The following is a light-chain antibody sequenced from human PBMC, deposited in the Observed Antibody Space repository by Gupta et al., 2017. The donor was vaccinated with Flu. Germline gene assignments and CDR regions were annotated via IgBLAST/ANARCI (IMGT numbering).Light chain of an antibody. CDR1: QSSDSW. V-gene: IGKV1-5*03. CDR2: KAS. CDR3: QQYRSYPWT. Sequence: PSTLSASVGDRVTITCRASQSSDSWLAWYQQKPGKAPKLLIYKASNLESGVPSRFSGSGSGTEFTLTISSLQPDDFATYYCQQYRSYPWTFDQGTTVEIQ. J-gene: IGKJ1*01.